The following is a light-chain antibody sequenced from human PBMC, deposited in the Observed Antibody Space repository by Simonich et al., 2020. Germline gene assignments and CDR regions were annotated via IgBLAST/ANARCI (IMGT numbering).Light chain of an antibody. CDR3: QQYYSTPRT. CDR2: WAA. CDR1: QSVSSSY. Sequence: EIVLTQSPATLSLSPGERATLSCGASQSVSSSYLAWYQQKPGQPPKLLIYWAATRESGVPHRFSGSGSGTDFTLTISSLQSEDVAGYYCQQYYSTPRTFGQGTKVEIK. V-gene: IGKV4-1*01. J-gene: IGKJ1*01.